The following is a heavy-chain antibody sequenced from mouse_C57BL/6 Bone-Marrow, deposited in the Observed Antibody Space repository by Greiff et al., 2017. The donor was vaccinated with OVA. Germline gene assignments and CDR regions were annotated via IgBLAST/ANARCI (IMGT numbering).Heavy chain of an antibody. Sequence: QVQLQQPGAELVKPGASVKLSCKASGYTFTSYWMHWVKQRPGQGLEWIGMIHPNSGSTNYNEKFTSKATLTVEKSSSTAYMQLSSLTSEDSAVYYCARRIYDGYYVFAYWGQGTLVTVSA. D-gene: IGHD2-3*01. CDR2: IHPNSGST. CDR3: ARRIYDGYYVFAY. CDR1: GYTFTSYW. V-gene: IGHV1-64*01. J-gene: IGHJ3*01.